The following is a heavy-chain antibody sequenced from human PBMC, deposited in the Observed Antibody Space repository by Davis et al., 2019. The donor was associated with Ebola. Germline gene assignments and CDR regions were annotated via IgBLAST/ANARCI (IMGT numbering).Heavy chain of an antibody. J-gene: IGHJ2*01. V-gene: IGHV4-34*01. CDR3: ARRHYYDGNWYFDL. Sequence: MPSETLSLTCAVYGGSFSGYYWSWIRQPPGKGLEWIGEINHSGSTNYNPSLKSRVTISVDTSKNQFSLKLSSVTAADTVVYYCARRHYYDGNWYFDLWGRGTLVTVSS. D-gene: IGHD3-22*01. CDR1: GGSFSGYY. CDR2: INHSGST.